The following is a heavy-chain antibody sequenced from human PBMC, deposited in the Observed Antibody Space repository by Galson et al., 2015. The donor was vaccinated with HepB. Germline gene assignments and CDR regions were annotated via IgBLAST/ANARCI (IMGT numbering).Heavy chain of an antibody. Sequence: SVKVSCKASGGTFSSYAISWVRQAPGQGLEWMGGIIPIFGTANYAQKFQGRVTITADESTSTAYMELSSLRSDDTAVYYCAREGYSSSWYSLGYNDYWGQGTLVTVSS. V-gene: IGHV1-69*13. D-gene: IGHD6-13*01. J-gene: IGHJ4*02. CDR2: IIPIFGTA. CDR1: GGTFSSYA. CDR3: AREGYSSSWYSLGYNDY.